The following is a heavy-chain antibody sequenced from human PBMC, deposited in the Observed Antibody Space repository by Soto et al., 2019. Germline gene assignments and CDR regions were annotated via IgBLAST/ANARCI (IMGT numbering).Heavy chain of an antibody. CDR1: GFTFSIFS. Sequence: GALRLSCAASGFTFSIFSMSWVRQSPGQGLEWVSTFIGSVGSIYSADAVTGRYTISRYTTIGTLYLQMKSLRVEDTAIYYCAKGVSLGSTVDLGYWGQGALVTVSS. J-gene: IGHJ4*02. D-gene: IGHD7-27*01. V-gene: IGHV3-23*01. CDR2: FIGSVGSI. CDR3: AKGVSLGSTVDLGY.